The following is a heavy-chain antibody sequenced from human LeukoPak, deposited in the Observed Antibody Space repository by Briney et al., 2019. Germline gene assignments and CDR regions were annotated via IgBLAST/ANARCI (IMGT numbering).Heavy chain of an antibody. CDR1: GGTFSSYA. D-gene: IGHD5-24*01. J-gene: IGHJ4*02. Sequence: GSSVKVSCKASGGTFSSYAISWVRQAPGQGLEWMGGVIPIFGTANYAQKFQGRVTITTDESTSTAYMELSSLRSEDTAVYYCSRISRDGYIFDYWGQGTLVTVSS. CDR3: SRISRDGYIFDY. CDR2: VIPIFGTA. V-gene: IGHV1-69*05.